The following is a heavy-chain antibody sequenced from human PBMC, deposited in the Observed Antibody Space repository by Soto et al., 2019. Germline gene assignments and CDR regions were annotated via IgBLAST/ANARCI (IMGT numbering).Heavy chain of an antibody. J-gene: IGHJ6*03. Sequence: PGGSLRLSCAVSGFTFSNYGMHWVRQAPGKGLEWVTFISHDGSSQYYADSVKGRFTISRDSSKNTVYLQMNSLRAEDTALYYCAKDVNTYYYYNYMDVWGKGTTVTVSS. CDR2: ISHDGSSQ. V-gene: IGHV3-30*18. CDR3: AKDVNTYYYYNYMDV. CDR1: GFTFSNYG.